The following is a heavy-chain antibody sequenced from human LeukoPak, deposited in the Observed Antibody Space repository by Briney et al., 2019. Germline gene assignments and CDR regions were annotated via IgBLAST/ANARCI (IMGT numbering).Heavy chain of an antibody. J-gene: IGHJ4*02. CDR1: GFTFSSYW. V-gene: IGHV3-7*03. D-gene: IGHD3-16*01. Sequence: GGSLRLSCATSGFTFSSYWMSWVRQAPGKGLEWVANIKKDGSEKYYVDSVKGRFTISRDNSKNSLYLQMNSLRTEDTALYYCAKDTGSMMTANFDYWGQGTLVTVSS. CDR3: AKDTGSMMTANFDY. CDR2: IKKDGSEK.